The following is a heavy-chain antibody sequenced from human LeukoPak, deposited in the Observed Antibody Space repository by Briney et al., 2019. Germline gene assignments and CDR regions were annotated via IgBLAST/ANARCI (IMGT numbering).Heavy chain of an antibody. J-gene: IGHJ4*02. V-gene: IGHV1-2*02. CDR1: GYTFTGYY. CDR2: INPNSGGT. CDR3: ARDRQLWPNDY. Sequence: VASVKVSCKASGYTFTGYYMHWVRQAPGQGLEWMGWINPNSGGTNYAQKFQGRVTMTRDTSISTAYMELSRLRSDDTAVYCCARDRQLWPNDYWGQGTLVTVSS. D-gene: IGHD5-18*01.